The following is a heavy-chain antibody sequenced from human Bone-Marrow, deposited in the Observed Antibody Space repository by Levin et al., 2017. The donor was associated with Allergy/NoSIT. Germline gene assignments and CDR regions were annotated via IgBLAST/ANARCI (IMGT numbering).Heavy chain of an antibody. CDR1: GFTFSGSA. D-gene: IGHD3/OR15-3a*01. CDR2: IRSKLNNYAT. Sequence: PGGSLRLSCAASGFTFSGSAMHWVRQASGKGLEWVGRIRSKLNNYATAYAASVKGRFTISRDDSKNTAYLQVNSLKTEDTAVYYCARTGGLAGRGEDFDSWGQGTLVTVSS. J-gene: IGHJ4*02. V-gene: IGHV3-73*01. CDR3: ARTGGLAGRGEDFDS.